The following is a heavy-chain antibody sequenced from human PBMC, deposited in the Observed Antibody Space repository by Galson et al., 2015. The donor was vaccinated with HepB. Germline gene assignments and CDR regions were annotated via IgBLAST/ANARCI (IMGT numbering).Heavy chain of an antibody. V-gene: IGHV5-51*01. J-gene: IGHJ6*02. CDR1: GYSFTSYW. CDR3: ARRSNVFHYYYGMDV. CDR2: IYPGDSDT. D-gene: IGHD4-11*01. Sequence: QSGAEVKKPGESLKISCKGSGYSFTSYWIGWVRQMPGKGLEWMGIIYPGDSDTRYSPSFQGQVTISADKSISTAYLQWSSLKASDTAMYNCARRSNVFHYYYGMDVWGQGTTVTVSS.